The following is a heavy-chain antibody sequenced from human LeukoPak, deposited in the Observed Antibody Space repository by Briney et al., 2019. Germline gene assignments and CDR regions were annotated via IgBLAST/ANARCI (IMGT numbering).Heavy chain of an antibody. CDR2: IFYSGST. Sequence: SETLSLTCTVSGGSISSDDYSWSWIRQPPGKGLEWIGHIFYSGSTHYNPSLRSRLTISVDTSKNQFSLKLSSVTAADTAVYYCARDFAEGDYGKFDYWGQGTLVTVFS. V-gene: IGHV4-30-4*08. CDR3: ARDFAEGDYGKFDY. J-gene: IGHJ4*02. D-gene: IGHD4/OR15-4a*01. CDR1: GGSISSDDYS.